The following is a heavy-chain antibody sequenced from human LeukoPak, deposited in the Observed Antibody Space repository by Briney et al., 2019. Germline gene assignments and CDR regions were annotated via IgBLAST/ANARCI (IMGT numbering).Heavy chain of an antibody. CDR2: ISSSGSTI. V-gene: IGHV3-48*03. CDR3: AKMGAGTTSRWFDP. J-gene: IGHJ5*02. CDR1: GFTFSSSE. Sequence: PGGSLRLSCAASGFTFSSSEMNWVRQAPGKGLEWVSYISSSGSTIYYADSVKGRFTISRDNAKNSLYLQMNSLRAEDTAVYYCAKMGAGTTSRWFDPWGQGTLVTVSS. D-gene: IGHD1-7*01.